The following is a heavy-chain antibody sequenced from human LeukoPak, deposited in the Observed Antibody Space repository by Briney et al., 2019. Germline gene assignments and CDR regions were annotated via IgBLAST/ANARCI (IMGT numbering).Heavy chain of an antibody. V-gene: IGHV1-69*13. D-gene: IGHD1-26*01. CDR2: IIPIFGTA. CDR3: ARVEGLLLGWFDP. Sequence: SVKVSCKASGGTFSIYAISWERQAPGQGLEWMGGIIPIFGTANYAQKFQGRVTITADESTSTAYMELSSLRSEDTAVYYCARVEGLLLGWFDPWGQGTLVTVSS. CDR1: GGTFSIYA. J-gene: IGHJ5*02.